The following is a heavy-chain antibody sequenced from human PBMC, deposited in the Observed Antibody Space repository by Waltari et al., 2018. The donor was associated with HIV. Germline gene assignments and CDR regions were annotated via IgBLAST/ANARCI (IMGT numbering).Heavy chain of an antibody. Sequence: QVPLEQWGTGLLRPSETLSLTCAVYGGSFGGYYWCWVVQSPGRGLEWIGEVNHVGRTDYSPSLKGRVTVSVDTSKNQFSLTMRSVTAADTAVYYCARDSAPGLAVDDDDGEFFYYGLDVWGQGTTVTVSS. V-gene: IGHV4-34*01. D-gene: IGHD6-19*01. J-gene: IGHJ6*01. CDR1: GGSFGGYY. CDR3: ARDSAPGLAVDDDDGEFFYYGLDV. CDR2: VNHVGRT.